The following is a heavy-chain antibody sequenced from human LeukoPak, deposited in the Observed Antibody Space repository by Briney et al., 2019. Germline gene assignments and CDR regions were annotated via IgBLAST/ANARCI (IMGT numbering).Heavy chain of an antibody. CDR3: ARGSSGFGFFDY. J-gene: IGHJ4*02. Sequence: PSETLSLTCTVSGYSISSGYFWGWIRQPPGKGLEWIGSIYHSGNTYYNPSLKSRVSMSVDTSKNQFSLRLSSVTAADTAVYYCARGSSGFGFFDYWGQGTLVTVSS. D-gene: IGHD3-10*01. CDR2: IYHSGNT. V-gene: IGHV4-38-2*02. CDR1: GYSISSGYF.